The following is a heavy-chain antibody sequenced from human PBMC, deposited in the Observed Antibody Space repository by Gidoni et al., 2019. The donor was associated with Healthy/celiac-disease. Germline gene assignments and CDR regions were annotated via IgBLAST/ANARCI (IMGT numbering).Heavy chain of an antibody. V-gene: IGHV3-30*18. CDR1: GFTFSSYG. D-gene: IGHD2-2*01. CDR3: AKDQYCSSTSCQNYYYGMDV. CDR2: ISYDGSKK. Sequence: QVQLVESGVGVVQPGRSRRLSCAAFGFTFSSYGMHWVRQSPGKGLAWVAVISYDGSKKNYADSVKGRFTISRDNSKNTLYLQMNSLRDEDTAVYYCAKDQYCSSTSCQNYYYGMDVWGQGTTVTVSS. J-gene: IGHJ6*02.